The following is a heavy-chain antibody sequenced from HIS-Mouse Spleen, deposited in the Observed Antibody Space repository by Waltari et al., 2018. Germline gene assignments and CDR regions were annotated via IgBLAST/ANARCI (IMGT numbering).Heavy chain of an antibody. CDR3: ARGPLGPDAFDI. CDR2: INHSGST. V-gene: IGHV4-34*01. J-gene: IGHJ3*02. Sequence: QVQLQQWGAGLLTPSETLSPTCAVYVWPFSASYWLLTRQPPGKGLGWSGEINHSGSTNYNPSLKSRVTISVDTSKNQFSLKLSSVTAADTAVYYCARGPLGPDAFDIWGQGTMVTVSS. CDR1: VWPFSASY.